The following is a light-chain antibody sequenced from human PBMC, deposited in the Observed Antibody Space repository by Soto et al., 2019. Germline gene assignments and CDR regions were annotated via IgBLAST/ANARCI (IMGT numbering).Light chain of an antibody. CDR3: SSYTSSSTPTHVV. CDR2: EVS. J-gene: IGLJ2*01. CDR1: SSEVGGYNY. V-gene: IGLV2-14*01. Sequence: QSALTQPASVSGSPGQSITISCTGTSSEVGGYNYVSWYQQHPGKAPKLMIYEVSNRPSGVYNRISGSKSGNTASLTISGLQAEDEADYYCSSYTSSSTPTHVVFGGGTKLTVL.